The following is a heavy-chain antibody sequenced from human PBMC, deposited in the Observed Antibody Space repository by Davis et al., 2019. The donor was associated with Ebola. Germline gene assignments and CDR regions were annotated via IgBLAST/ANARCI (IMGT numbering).Heavy chain of an antibody. Sequence: SEILSLTCTVSGGSISSYYWSWIRQPPGKGLEWIGYIYYSGSTNYNPSLKSRVTISVDTSKNQFSLKLSSVTAADTAVYYCARENPRAFDIWGQGTMVTVSS. D-gene: IGHD1-14*01. V-gene: IGHV4-59*12. CDR1: GGSISSYY. J-gene: IGHJ3*02. CDR2: IYYSGST. CDR3: ARENPRAFDI.